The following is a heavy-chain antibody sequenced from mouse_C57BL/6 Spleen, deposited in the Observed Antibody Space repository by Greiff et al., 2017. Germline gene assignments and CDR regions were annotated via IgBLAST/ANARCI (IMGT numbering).Heavy chain of an antibody. Sequence: QVQLQQSGAELVKPGASVKLSCKASGYTFTEYTIHWVKQRSGQGLEWIGWFYPGSGSIKYNEKFKDKATLTADKSSSTVYMELSRLTSEDSAVYFCARHEGNFYCGSAWAMDYWGKGTSVTVSS. CDR1: GYTFTEYT. CDR3: ARHEGNFYCGSAWAMDY. CDR2: FYPGSGSI. D-gene: IGHD1-1*01. J-gene: IGHJ4*01. V-gene: IGHV1-62-2*01.